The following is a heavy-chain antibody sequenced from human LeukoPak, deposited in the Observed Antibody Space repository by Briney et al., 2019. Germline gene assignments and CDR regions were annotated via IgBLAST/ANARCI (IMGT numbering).Heavy chain of an antibody. D-gene: IGHD3-3*01. J-gene: IGHJ4*02. Sequence: TGGSLRLSCAASGFTFSSYGMHWVRQAPGKGLEWVAVIWYDGSNKYYADSVKGRFTISRDNSKNTLYLQMNSLRAEDTAVYYCAKIGAPRAFWSGFISFDYWGQGTLVTVSS. CDR1: GFTFSSYG. CDR2: IWYDGSNK. V-gene: IGHV3-33*06. CDR3: AKIGAPRAFWSGFISFDY.